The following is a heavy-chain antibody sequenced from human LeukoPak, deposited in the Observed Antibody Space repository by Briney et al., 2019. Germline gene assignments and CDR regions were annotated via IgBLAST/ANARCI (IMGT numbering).Heavy chain of an antibody. J-gene: IGHJ4*02. CDR3: ARLIAADFFFDY. V-gene: IGHV4-39*07. CDR2: IYYSGST. Sequence: SETLSLTCTVSGGSISSSSYYWGWIRQPPGKGLEWIGSIYYSGSTNYNPSLKSRVTISVDTSKNQFSLKLSSVTAADTAVYYCARLIAADFFFDYWGQGTLVTVSS. CDR1: GGSISSSSYY. D-gene: IGHD6-13*01.